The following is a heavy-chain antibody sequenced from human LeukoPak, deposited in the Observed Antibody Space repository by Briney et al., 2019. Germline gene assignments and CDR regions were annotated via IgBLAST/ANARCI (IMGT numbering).Heavy chain of an antibody. Sequence: SGPTLVNPTQTLTLTCTFSGFPLSTTGVGVGWIRQPAGKALEWLALIYWNDDNRYNPSLKSRLTITKDTSKNQVVLKMTNMDPVDTATYYCAHYGDYRFLYYFDYWGQGTLVTVSS. D-gene: IGHD4-17*01. J-gene: IGHJ4*02. CDR2: IYWNDDN. V-gene: IGHV2-5*01. CDR3: AHYGDYRFLYYFDY. CDR1: GFPLSTTGVG.